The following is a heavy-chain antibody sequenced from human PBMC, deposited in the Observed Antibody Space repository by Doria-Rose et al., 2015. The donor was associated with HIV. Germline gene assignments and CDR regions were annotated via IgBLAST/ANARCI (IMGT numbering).Heavy chain of an antibody. CDR2: IFSDDER. CDR3: ARIKSSRWYHKYYFDF. V-gene: IGHV2-26*01. D-gene: IGHD6-13*01. J-gene: IGHJ4*02. Sequence: QESGPVLVKSTETLTLTCAVSGVSLSSPGMGVSWIRQPPGKALEWLANIFSDDERSYKTSLKSRLTSSRGTSKSQVVLTMTDMDPVDTATYYCARIKSSRWYHKYYFDFWGQGTLVIVSA. CDR1: GVSLSSPGMG.